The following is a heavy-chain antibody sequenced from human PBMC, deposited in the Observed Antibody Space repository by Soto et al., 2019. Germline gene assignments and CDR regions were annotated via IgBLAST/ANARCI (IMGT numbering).Heavy chain of an antibody. J-gene: IGHJ2*01. CDR3: VRGSKRFLSHFDL. CDR1: GYTFTGHY. Sequence: QVQLVQSGPEVKEPGASVRVSCEVSGYTFTGHYWYWVRQAPGQGLEWMGIINPSDGTTTYPQKFEGRVTMSRDTSTMSVSMEMSSLTYEDTAVYYCVRGSKRFLSHFDLWGRGTLVTISS. V-gene: IGHV1-46*01. D-gene: IGHD2-2*01. CDR2: INPSDGTT.